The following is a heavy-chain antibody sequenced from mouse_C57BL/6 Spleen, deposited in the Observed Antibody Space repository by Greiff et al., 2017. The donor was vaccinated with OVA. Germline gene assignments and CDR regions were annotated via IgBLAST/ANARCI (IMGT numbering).Heavy chain of an antibody. CDR1: GFSLSTFGMG. CDR3: ARIDGVTTLYYFDY. V-gene: IGHV8-8*01. Sequence: QVTLKVSGPGILQPSQTLSLTCSFSGFSLSTFGMGVGWIRQPSGKGLEWLAHIWWDDDKYYKPARKSRGTITKDTSKTQVFLKIANVDTSDTATYYCARIDGVTTLYYFDYWGQGTTLTVSS. D-gene: IGHD2-2*01. J-gene: IGHJ2*01. CDR2: IWWDDDK.